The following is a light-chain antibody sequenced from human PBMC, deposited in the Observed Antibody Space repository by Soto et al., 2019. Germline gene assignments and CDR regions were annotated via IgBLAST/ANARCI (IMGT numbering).Light chain of an antibody. V-gene: IGLV2-18*02. Sequence: QSALTQPPSVSGSPGHSVTLSCTGTSSDVGKYDRVSWYQQPPGTAPKLIIYEVINRPSGVPARFSGSKSGNTASLTISGLQAEDEADYYCSSYMSTSRYVFGAGTKVTVL. CDR1: SSDVGKYDR. CDR2: EVI. J-gene: IGLJ1*01. CDR3: SSYMSTSRYV.